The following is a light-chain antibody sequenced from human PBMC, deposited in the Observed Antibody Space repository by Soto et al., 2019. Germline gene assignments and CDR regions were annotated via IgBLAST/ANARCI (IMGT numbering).Light chain of an antibody. V-gene: IGKV3-20*01. CDR3: HQYGGSPRT. CDR1: QSVSSNY. CDR2: GAS. Sequence: EIVLTQSPGTLSLSPGERATLSCRASQSVSSNYLAWYQQKPGQAPRLLIYGASNRATGIPDRFSGSGSGTDFTLTISRLEPEDFAVYYCHQYGGSPRTFGQGTKVDIK. J-gene: IGKJ1*01.